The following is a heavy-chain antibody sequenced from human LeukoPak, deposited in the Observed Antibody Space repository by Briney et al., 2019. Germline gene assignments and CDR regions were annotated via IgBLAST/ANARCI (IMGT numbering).Heavy chain of an antibody. J-gene: IGHJ4*02. V-gene: IGHV4-39*01. CDR2: IYYSGST. CDR1: GGSISSSSYY. D-gene: IGHD3-16*01. CDR3: ARHVGGYTGYFDY. Sequence: SETLSLTCTVSGGSISSSSYYWGWIRQPPGKGLEWIGSIYYSGSTYYNPSLKSRVTISVDTSKNQFSLKLSSVTAADTAVYYCARHVGGYTGYFDYWGQGTLVTVSS.